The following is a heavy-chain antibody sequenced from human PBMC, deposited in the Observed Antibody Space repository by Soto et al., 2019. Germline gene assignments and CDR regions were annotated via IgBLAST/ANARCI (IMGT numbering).Heavy chain of an antibody. CDR1: GFSLCSTGVG. D-gene: IGHD3-22*01. CDR3: AHRQGAGDYYDSSGYYYRINWVDP. V-gene: IGHV2-5*02. Sequence: PGPSGEPTHTLTRICTPGGFSLCSTGVGVGWIRQPPGKALEWLALSYWDDDKRYSPSLKSRLTITKDTSKNQVVLTMTNMDPVDTATYYCAHRQGAGDYYDSSGYYYRINWVDPWGQ. CDR2: SYWDDDK. J-gene: IGHJ5*02.